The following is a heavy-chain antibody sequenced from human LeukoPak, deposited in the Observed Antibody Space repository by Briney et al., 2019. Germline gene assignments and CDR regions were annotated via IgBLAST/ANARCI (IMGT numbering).Heavy chain of an antibody. V-gene: IGHV3-33*01. D-gene: IGHD6-13*01. CDR3: ARGKGSISMFDY. CDR2: IWYDGSNK. CDR1: EFTSSSYE. J-gene: IGHJ4*02. Sequence: SMRLSRAASEFTSSSYERNWGRQAPENGEEWVAVIWYDGSNKYNADSVRRRSTTSKDTSKNTLYQQRNRETADDTAVYYCARGKGSISMFDYWGQGSLVTVSS.